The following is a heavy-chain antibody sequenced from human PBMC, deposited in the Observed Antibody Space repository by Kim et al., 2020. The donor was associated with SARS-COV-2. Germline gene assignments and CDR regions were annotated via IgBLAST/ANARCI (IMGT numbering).Heavy chain of an antibody. J-gene: IGHJ5*02. Sequence: GGSLRLSCAASGFTFSNYWMHWVRQAPGKGLVWVSRINSDGSSTTHADSVKGRFTISRDNAKNTLYLQMNSLRAEDTAVYYCARGESYSYNWFDPWGQGTLVTASS. CDR3: ARGESYSYNWFDP. D-gene: IGHD3-10*01. CDR2: INSDGSST. CDR1: GFTFSNYW. V-gene: IGHV3-74*01.